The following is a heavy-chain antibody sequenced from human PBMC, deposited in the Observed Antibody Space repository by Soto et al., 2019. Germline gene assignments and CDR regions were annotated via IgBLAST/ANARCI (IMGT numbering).Heavy chain of an antibody. CDR2: IKQDGSEK. J-gene: IGHJ5*01. V-gene: IGHV3-7*01. D-gene: IGHD3-3*01. CDR1: EXXXNSYW. CDR3: ARDAYDFWSGWFDS. Sequence: EAQLVESGGGLVQPGGSLRLSCAASEXXXNSYWMNWVRQAPGKGLEWVASIKQDGSEKNYVDSVKGRFTISRDNAKNSLYLEMNSLRAEDTAVYYCARDAYDFWSGWFDSWGQGTLVTVSS.